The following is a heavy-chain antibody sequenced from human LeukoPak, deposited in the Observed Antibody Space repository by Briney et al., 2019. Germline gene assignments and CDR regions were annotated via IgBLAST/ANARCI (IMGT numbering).Heavy chain of an antibody. CDR1: GFTFSSYG. Sequence: GGSLRLSCAASGFTFSSYGMHWVRQAPGKGQEWVAVISYDGSNKYCADSVKGRFTISRDNSKNTLYLQMNSLRAEDTAVYYCAKGYAVNYYGSGSYSEYFQHWGQGTLVTVSS. J-gene: IGHJ1*01. CDR3: AKGYAVNYYGSGSYSEYFQH. D-gene: IGHD3-10*01. V-gene: IGHV3-30*18. CDR2: ISYDGSNK.